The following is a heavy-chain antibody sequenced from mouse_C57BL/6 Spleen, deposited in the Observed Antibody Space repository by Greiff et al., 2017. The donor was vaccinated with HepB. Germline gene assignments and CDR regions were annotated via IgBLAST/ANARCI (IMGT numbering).Heavy chain of an antibody. CDR2: IDPSDSET. D-gene: IGHD2-5*01. CDR3: ARFGDYSNYLPLAY. CDR1: GYTFTSYW. J-gene: IGHJ3*01. Sequence: VQLQQPGAELVRPGSSVKLSCKASGYTFTSYWMHWVKQRPIQGLEWIGNIDPSDSETHYNQKFKDKATLTVDKSSSTAYMQLSSLTSEDSAVYYCARFGDYSNYLPLAYWGQGTLVTVSA. V-gene: IGHV1-52*01.